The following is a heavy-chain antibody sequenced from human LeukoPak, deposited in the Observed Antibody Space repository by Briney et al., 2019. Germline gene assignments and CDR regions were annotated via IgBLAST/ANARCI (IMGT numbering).Heavy chain of an antibody. Sequence: TGGSLRLSCAASGFTFSSYWMSWVRQAPGKGLEWVANIKQDGSEKYYVDSVKGRFTISRDNAKNSLYLQMNSLRAEDTAVYYCARSTGEVVQYYCYYYGMDVWGQGTTVTVSS. CDR3: ARSTGEVVQYYCYYYGMDV. J-gene: IGHJ6*02. CDR2: IKQDGSEK. D-gene: IGHD3-22*01. V-gene: IGHV3-7*01. CDR1: GFTFSSYW.